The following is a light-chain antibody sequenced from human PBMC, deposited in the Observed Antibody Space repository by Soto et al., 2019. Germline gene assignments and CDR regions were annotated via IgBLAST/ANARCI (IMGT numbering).Light chain of an antibody. V-gene: IGKV1-39*01. CDR2: RAS. CDR1: QSIGDN. Sequence: DIQMTQSPSSLFASVGDRVTITCRASQSIGDNVNWYQQKPGRAPELLIYRASNLHGGVPSRFSGSGSGTDFTLIIITLQPEDFATYFCQQTYRTPLTFGGGTRVDIK. CDR3: QQTYRTPLT. J-gene: IGKJ4*01.